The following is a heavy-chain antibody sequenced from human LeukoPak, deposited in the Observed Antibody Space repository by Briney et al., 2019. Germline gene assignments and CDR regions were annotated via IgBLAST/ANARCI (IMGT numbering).Heavy chain of an antibody. Sequence: ASVKVSCKASVYTFTGYYIHWVRQAPGQGLEWMGWINPDIGGTDYAQKFQGRVTMTRDTSISTAYMELSRLTSDDTAVYYCARDQNYYGSGSYYNVDYWGQGTLVTVSS. D-gene: IGHD3-10*01. J-gene: IGHJ4*02. CDR3: ARDQNYYGSGSYYNVDY. V-gene: IGHV1-2*02. CDR1: VYTFTGYY. CDR2: INPDIGGT.